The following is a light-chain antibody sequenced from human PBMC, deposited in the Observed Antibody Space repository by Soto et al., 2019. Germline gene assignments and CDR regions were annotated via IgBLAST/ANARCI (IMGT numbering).Light chain of an antibody. V-gene: IGLV2-23*02. J-gene: IGLJ3*02. CDR2: EVS. CDR1: NSNVGNFDL. Sequence: QSALTQPASVSGSPGQSITISCTGSNSNVGNFDLVSWYQQIPGKAPQLIIFEVSRRPSRVSDRFSGSKSGNTASLTISGHQTEDEGDFYCCSYEGGGAWVFGGGNKLTFL. CDR3: CSYEGGGAWV.